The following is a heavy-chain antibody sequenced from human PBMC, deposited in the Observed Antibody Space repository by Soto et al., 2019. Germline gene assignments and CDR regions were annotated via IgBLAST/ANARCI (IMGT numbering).Heavy chain of an antibody. V-gene: IGHV3-49*04. Sequence: RVACTAAGFTFGDCSLGCGGQAPGKGLEWISFIRNKAYRGTTKYAASVRGRFTISRDDSKSIAHPQMNSLKTAATAVYHRTRADMPLTDYWGQAHLVTVSS. CDR1: GFTFGDCS. CDR3: TRADMPLTDY. J-gene: IGHJ4*02. D-gene: IGHD2-2*01. CDR2: IRNKAYRGTT.